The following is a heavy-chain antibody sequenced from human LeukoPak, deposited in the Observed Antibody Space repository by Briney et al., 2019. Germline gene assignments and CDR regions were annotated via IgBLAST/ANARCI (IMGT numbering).Heavy chain of an antibody. Sequence: SETLSLTCTVSGGSISSSSYYWGWIRQPPGKGLEWIGSIYYSGSTYYNPSLKSRVTISVDTSKNQFSLKLSSVTAADTAVYYCARVWGRHGGYSYGRSSYYFDYWGQGTLVTVSS. CDR3: ARVWGRHGGYSYGRSSYYFDY. V-gene: IGHV4-39*07. CDR2: IYYSGST. J-gene: IGHJ4*02. CDR1: GGSISSSSYY. D-gene: IGHD5-18*01.